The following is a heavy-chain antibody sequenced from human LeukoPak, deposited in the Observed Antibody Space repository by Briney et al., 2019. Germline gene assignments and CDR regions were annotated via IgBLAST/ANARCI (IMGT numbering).Heavy chain of an antibody. D-gene: IGHD3-16*01. CDR3: ARADVWGQGFDD. CDR2: IYHSGST. Sequence: PSETLSLTCAVSGYSISSGHYWGWIRQPPGKGLEWIGSIYHSGSTHHNPSLKSRVMISVVTSKSQFSLNLYSVTGAETAVYYCARADVWGQGFDDWGQGTLVTVSS. J-gene: IGHJ4*02. CDR1: GYSISSGHY. V-gene: IGHV4-38-2*01.